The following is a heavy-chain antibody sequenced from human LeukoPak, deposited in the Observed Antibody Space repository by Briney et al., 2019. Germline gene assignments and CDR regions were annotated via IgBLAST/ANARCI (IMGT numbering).Heavy chain of an antibody. CDR2: IWYEGSNK. D-gene: IGHD1-26*01. CDR3: ARPTYSGSYYWFDY. Sequence: GRSLRLSCAASGFTFSSYGMHWVRQAPGKGLEWVAVIWYEGSNKYYADSVKGRFTISRDNSKNTLYLQMNSLRAEDTAVYYCARPTYSGSYYWFDYWGQGTLVTVSS. CDR1: GFTFSSYG. J-gene: IGHJ4*02. V-gene: IGHV3-33*01.